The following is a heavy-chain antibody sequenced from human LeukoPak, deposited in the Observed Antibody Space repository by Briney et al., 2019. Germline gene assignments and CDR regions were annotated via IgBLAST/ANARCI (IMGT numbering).Heavy chain of an antibody. D-gene: IGHD3-22*01. CDR3: ARDLIGAFDI. CDR1: GGSISSGSYY. J-gene: IGHJ3*02. CDR2: IYTSGST. V-gene: IGHV4-61*02. Sequence: SETRSLTCTVSGGSISSGSYYWSWIRQPAGKGLEWIGRIYTSGSTNYNPSLKSRVTISVDTSKNQFSLKLSSATAADTAVYYCARDLIGAFDIWGQGTMVTVSS.